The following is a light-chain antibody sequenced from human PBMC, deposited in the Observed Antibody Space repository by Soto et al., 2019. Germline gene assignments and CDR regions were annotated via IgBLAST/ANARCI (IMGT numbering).Light chain of an antibody. CDR1: KLGDKY. Sequence: SYELTQPPSVSVSPGQTASITCSGDKLGDKYACWYQQKPGQSPVLVIYQDSKRPSGIPERFSGSNSGNTATLTIGGTQAMDEADYYCQACDSSTVVFGGGTKVTVL. CDR3: QACDSSTVV. V-gene: IGLV3-1*01. CDR2: QDS. J-gene: IGLJ2*01.